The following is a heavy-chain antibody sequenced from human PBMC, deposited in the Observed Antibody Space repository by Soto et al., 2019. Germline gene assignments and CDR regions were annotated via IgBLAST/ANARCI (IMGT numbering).Heavy chain of an antibody. CDR2: INHSGST. CDR3: ARTGDIAVAGPYFDY. D-gene: IGHD6-19*01. V-gene: IGHV4-34*01. J-gene: IGHJ4*02. Sequence: SETLSLTCAVYGGSFSGYYWSWIRQPPGKGLEWIGEINHSGSTNYNPSLKSRVTISVDTSKNQFSLKLSSVTAADTAVYYCARTGDIAVAGPYFDYWGQGTLVTVSS. CDR1: GGSFSGYY.